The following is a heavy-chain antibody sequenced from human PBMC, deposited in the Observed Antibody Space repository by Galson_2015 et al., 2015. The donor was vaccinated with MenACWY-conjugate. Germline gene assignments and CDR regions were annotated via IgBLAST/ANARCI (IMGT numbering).Heavy chain of an antibody. CDR3: ARSYVPGSDRKNYYMDV. CDR1: GFTFSSYW. CDR2: VNSDGSGT. D-gene: IGHD3-16*01. V-gene: IGHV3-74*01. Sequence: SLRLSCAASGFTFSSYWMHWVRHAPGKGLVWVLRVNSDGSGTGYADSVKGRFTISRDNAKNMLFLQMNSLKVEDTAVYYCARSYVPGSDRKNYYMDVWGRGTTVTVSS. J-gene: IGHJ6*03.